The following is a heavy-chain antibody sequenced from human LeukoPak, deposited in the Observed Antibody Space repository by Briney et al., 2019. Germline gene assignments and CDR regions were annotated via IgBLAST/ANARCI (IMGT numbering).Heavy chain of an antibody. J-gene: IGHJ4*02. CDR1: GFTFSSYS. CDR2: ISSSSSYI. V-gene: IGHV3-21*01. D-gene: IGHD6-13*01. CDR3: GAAAQSLLDY. Sequence: GGSLRLSRAASGFTFSSYSMNWVRQAPGKGLEWVSSISSSSSYIYYADSVKGRFTISRDNAKNSLYLQMNSLRAEDTAVYYCGAAAQSLLDYWGQGTLVTVSS.